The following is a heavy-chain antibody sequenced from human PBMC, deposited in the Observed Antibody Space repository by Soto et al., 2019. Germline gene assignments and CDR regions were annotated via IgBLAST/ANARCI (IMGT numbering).Heavy chain of an antibody. CDR3: ARGSNHFDY. CDR1: GFTFSPFW. J-gene: IGHJ4*02. D-gene: IGHD4-4*01. V-gene: IGHV3-74*01. CDR2: INSDGNST. Sequence: EVQLVESGGGLVQPGGSLRLCCAASGFTFSPFWMHWVRQVPGKGPVWVSRINSDGNSTSYADSVKGRFTISRDNAKNTLYLQMNSLRAEDTAVYYCARGSNHFDYWGQGTLVTVSS.